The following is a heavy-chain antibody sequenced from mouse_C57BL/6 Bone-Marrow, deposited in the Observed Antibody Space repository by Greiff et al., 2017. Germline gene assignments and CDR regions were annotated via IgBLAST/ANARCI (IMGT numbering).Heavy chain of an antibody. V-gene: IGHV1-81*01. CDR3: ARSITTVVARAY. CDR1: GYTFTSYG. Sequence: VQLQQSGAELARPGASVKLSCKASGYTFTSYGISWVKQRTGQGLEWIGEISPRSGNTYYNEKFKGKATLTADKSSSTAYMELRSLTSEDSAVYFCARSITTVVARAYWGQGTTLTVSS. D-gene: IGHD1-1*01. CDR2: ISPRSGNT. J-gene: IGHJ2*01.